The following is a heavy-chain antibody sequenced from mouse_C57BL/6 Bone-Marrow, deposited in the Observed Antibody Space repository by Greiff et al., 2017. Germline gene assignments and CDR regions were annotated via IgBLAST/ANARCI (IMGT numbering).Heavy chain of an antibody. CDR3: ARWGWLQFAY. D-gene: IGHD2-3*01. V-gene: IGHV1-50*01. Sequence: QVQLQQPGAELVKPGASVKLSCKASGYTFTSYWMQWVKQRPGQGLEWIGEIDPSDSYTNYNQKFKGKATVTVDTSSSTAYMQLSSLTSEDSAVEYSARWGWLQFAYWGQGTRVTVSA. J-gene: IGHJ3*01. CDR2: IDPSDSYT. CDR1: GYTFTSYW.